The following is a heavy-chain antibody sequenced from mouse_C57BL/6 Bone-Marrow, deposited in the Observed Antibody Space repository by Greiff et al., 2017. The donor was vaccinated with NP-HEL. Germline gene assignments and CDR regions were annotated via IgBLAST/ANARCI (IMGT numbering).Heavy chain of an antibody. D-gene: IGHD2-2*01. CDR2: IYPGSGST. J-gene: IGHJ3*01. CDR3: ARRWRWLRRAWFGD. CDR1: GYTFTSYW. V-gene: IGHV1-55*01. Sequence: VQLQQPGAELVKPGASVKMSCKASGYTFTSYWITWVKQRPGQGLEWIGDIYPGSGSTNYNEKFTSKATLTVDTSSSTAYMQLSSLTSEDSAVYYCARRWRWLRRAWFGDWGQGTLVTVSA.